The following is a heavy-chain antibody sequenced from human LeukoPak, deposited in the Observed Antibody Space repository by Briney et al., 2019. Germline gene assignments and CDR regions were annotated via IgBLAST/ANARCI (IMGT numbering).Heavy chain of an antibody. J-gene: IGHJ4*02. CDR2: ISSSSSYI. CDR3: APLARTYYYDSSGPWRGY. Sequence: GSLRLSCAASGFTFSSYSMNWVRQAPGKGLEWVSSISSSSSYIYYADSVKGRFTISRDNAKNSLYLQMNSLRAEDTAVYYCAPLARTYYYDSSGPWRGYWGQGTLVTVSS. V-gene: IGHV3-21*01. D-gene: IGHD3-22*01. CDR1: GFTFSSYS.